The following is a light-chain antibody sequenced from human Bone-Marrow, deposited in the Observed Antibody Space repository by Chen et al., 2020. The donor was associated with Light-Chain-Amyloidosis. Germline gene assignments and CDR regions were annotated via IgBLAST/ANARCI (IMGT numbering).Light chain of an antibody. J-gene: IGLJ2*01. CDR1: DLPTKY. CDR2: RDT. V-gene: IGLV3-25*03. Sequence: SYELPQPPSVSVSPGQPARITCSGDDLPTKYAYWYQQKPGQAPVLVIHRDTERPSGISERSSGSSSGTTATLTISGVQAEDEADYHCQSADSSGTYEVIFGGGTKLTVL. CDR3: QSADSSGTYEVI.